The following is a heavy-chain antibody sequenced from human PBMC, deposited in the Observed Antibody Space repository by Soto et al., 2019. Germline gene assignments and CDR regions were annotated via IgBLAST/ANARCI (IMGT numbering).Heavy chain of an antibody. CDR1: GGYISSGGYS. V-gene: IGHV4-30-2*01. CDR3: ARVPGP. D-gene: IGHD3-10*01. Sequence: SETLSLTCAVSGGYISSGGYSWSWIRQPPGKGLEWIGYIYHSGSTYYNPSLKSRVTISVDRSKNQFSLKLSSVTAADTAVYYCARVPGPWGQGTPVTVSS. J-gene: IGHJ5*02. CDR2: IYHSGST.